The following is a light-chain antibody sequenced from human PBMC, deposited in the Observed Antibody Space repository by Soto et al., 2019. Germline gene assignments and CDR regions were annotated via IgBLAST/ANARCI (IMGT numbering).Light chain of an antibody. CDR3: SLYTSSSTLV. J-gene: IGLJ2*01. CDR2: DVS. V-gene: IGLV2-14*01. Sequence: QSALTQPASVSGSPGQSITISCTGTGSDVGGYNYVSWYQQHPGKAPKLMIYDVSNRPSGVSNRFSGSKSGNTASLTISGLQAEDEADYYCSLYTSSSTLVFGGGTKLTVL. CDR1: GSDVGGYNY.